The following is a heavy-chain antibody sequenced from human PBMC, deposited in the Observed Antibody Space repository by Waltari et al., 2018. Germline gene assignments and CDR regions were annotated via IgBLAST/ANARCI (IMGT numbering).Heavy chain of an antibody. CDR2: ISYDGSNK. Sequence: QVQLVESGGGVVQPGRSLRLSCAACGFLFGRSALTGAPQAPGKGLEWVAVISYDGSNKYYADSVKGRFTISRDNSKNTLYLQMNSLRAEDTAVYYCARDSWDELFYWYFDLWGRGTLVTVSS. J-gene: IGHJ2*01. V-gene: IGHV3-30-3*01. D-gene: IGHD1-26*01. CDR3: ARDSWDELFYWYFDL. CDR1: GFLFGRSA.